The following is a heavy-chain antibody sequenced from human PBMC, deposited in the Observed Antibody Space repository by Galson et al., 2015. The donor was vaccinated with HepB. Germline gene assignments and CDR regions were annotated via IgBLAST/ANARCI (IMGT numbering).Heavy chain of an antibody. CDR2: IYNSGT. J-gene: IGHJ6*03. CDR1: GGSVSTYY. CDR3: ARRTDYYGYYMDV. Sequence: LSLTCTVSGGSVSTYYWNWIRPPPGKGLEWIGYIYNSGTDYNPSLKSRVTISIDTSKNQFSLILSSVTAADTAVYYCARRTDYYGYYMDVWGKGATVTVSS. V-gene: IGHV4-59*08.